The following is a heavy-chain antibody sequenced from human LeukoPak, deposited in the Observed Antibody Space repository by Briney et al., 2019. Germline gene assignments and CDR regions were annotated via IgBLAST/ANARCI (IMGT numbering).Heavy chain of an antibody. J-gene: IGHJ1*01. CDR2: ISPYNGLT. CDR1: GYTFTSYD. CDR3: AVSEGYFQH. D-gene: IGHD6-13*01. V-gene: IGHV1-18*01. Sequence: ASVKVSCKASGYTFTSYDISWVRQAPGQGLEWMGWISPYNGLTNYAQNLQGRVTMTTDTSTNTAYMELRSLRSDDTAVYYCAVSEGYFQHWGQGTLVTVSS.